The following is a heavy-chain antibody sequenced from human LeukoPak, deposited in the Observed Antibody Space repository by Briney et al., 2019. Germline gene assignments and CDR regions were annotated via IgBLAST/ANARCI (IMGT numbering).Heavy chain of an antibody. CDR3: ARRHCSSTSCPSYFDY. J-gene: IGHJ4*02. CDR2: IYYSGST. CDR1: GGSINNYY. Sequence: SETLSLTCTVSGGSINNYYWSWIRQPPGKGLEWIAYIYYSGSTNCNPSLKSRVTISVDTSKNQFSLKLSSVTAADTAVYYCARRHCSSTSCPSYFDYWGQGTLVTVSS. D-gene: IGHD2-2*01. V-gene: IGHV4-59*01.